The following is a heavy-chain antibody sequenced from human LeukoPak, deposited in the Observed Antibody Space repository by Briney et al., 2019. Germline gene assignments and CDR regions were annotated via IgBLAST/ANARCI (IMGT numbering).Heavy chain of an antibody. CDR1: GFTFSNCA. Sequence: GGSLRLSCAASGFTFSNCAMNWVRQAPGKGLEWVSVISNGGGGTFYADSVKGRFTISRDNSKNTVYLQLNSLRAEDTATYFCAKDPPNLLDNFYAYYMDAWGKGTTVTVSS. J-gene: IGHJ6*03. D-gene: IGHD3/OR15-3a*01. CDR2: ISNGGGGT. V-gene: IGHV3-23*01. CDR3: AKDPPNLLDNFYAYYMDA.